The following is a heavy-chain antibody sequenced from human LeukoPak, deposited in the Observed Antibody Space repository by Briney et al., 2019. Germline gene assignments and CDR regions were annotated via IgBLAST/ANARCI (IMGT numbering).Heavy chain of an antibody. CDR3: ARQGYSSSWLPYYFDY. CDR2: IHYSGST. CDR1: GGSISSSSYY. D-gene: IGHD6-13*01. J-gene: IGHJ4*02. Sequence: PSETLSLTCTVSGGSISSSSYYWGWIRQPPGKGLEWIGSIHYSGSTYYNPSLNSRVTISVDTSKNQFSLKLSSVTAADTAVYYCARQGYSSSWLPYYFDYWGQGTLVTVSS. V-gene: IGHV4-39*01.